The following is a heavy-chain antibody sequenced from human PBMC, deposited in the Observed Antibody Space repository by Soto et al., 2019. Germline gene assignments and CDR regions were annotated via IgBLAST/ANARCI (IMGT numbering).Heavy chain of an antibody. Sequence: QVQLVESGGGVVQPGRSLRLSCAASGFSFSNCGMHWVRHAPGKGLEWVAAISSDGSDKYYSESVKGRFTISRDNSKNTLFLQMNSLRVEDTAVYYCVKGSVVARQELVYWGQGTRVSFSS. V-gene: IGHV3-30*18. CDR1: GFSFSNCG. J-gene: IGHJ4*02. D-gene: IGHD2-15*01. CDR2: ISSDGSDK. CDR3: VKGSVVARQELVY.